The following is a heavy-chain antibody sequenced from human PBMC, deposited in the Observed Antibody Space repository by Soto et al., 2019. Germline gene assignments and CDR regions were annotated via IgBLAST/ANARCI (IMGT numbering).Heavy chain of an antibody. J-gene: IGHJ4*02. CDR2: ISSSSSYI. V-gene: IGHV3-21*01. D-gene: IGHD3-10*01. CDR1: GFTLSSYT. CDR3: ARVLLWFGEPATDDY. Sequence: GGPLRLACAASGFTLSSYTMNWFRQAPGKGLEWVSSISSSSSYIYYADSVKGRFTISRDNAKNSLYLQMNSLRAEDTAVYYCARVLLWFGEPATDDYWGQGTLVTVSS.